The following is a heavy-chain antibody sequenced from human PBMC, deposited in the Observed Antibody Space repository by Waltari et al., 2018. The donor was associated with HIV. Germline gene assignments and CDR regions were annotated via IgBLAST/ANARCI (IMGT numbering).Heavy chain of an antibody. CDR3: ATDFGRSSTSWGWFDP. J-gene: IGHJ5*02. Sequence: QVQLVQSGAEVKKPGASVKVSCKVSGYTLTELSMHWVRQAPGKGLEWMGGFDPEDGETIYAQKFQGRVTMTEDTSTDTAYMELSSLRSEDTAVYYCATDFGRSSTSWGWFDPWGQGTLVTVSS. CDR1: GYTLTELS. D-gene: IGHD2-2*01. CDR2: FDPEDGET. V-gene: IGHV1-24*01.